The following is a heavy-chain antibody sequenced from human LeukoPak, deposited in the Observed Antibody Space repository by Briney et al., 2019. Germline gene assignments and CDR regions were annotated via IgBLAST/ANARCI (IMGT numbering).Heavy chain of an antibody. CDR3: AAAAVYGDYVFDY. J-gene: IGHJ4*02. D-gene: IGHD4-17*01. Sequence: ASVKVSCKVSGYTLTELSMHWVRQAPGQGLEWMGMINSSGGSTSYAQKFQGRVTMTGDTSTSTIYMELRSLRSEDTAVYYCAAAAVYGDYVFDYWGQGTLVTVSS. CDR2: INSSGGST. V-gene: IGHV1-46*01. CDR1: GYTLTELS.